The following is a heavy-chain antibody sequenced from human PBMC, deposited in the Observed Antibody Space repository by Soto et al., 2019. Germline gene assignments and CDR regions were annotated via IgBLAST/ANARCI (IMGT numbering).Heavy chain of an antibody. Sequence: PSETLSLTCAVYGGSFSGYYWSWIRRPPGKGLEWIGEINHSGSTNYNPSLKSRVTISVDTSKNQFSLKLSSVTAADTAVYYCAFRARISSGFDYWGQGTLVTVSS. J-gene: IGHJ4*02. V-gene: IGHV4-34*01. CDR2: INHSGST. CDR1: GGSFSGYY. D-gene: IGHD6-25*01. CDR3: AFRARISSGFDY.